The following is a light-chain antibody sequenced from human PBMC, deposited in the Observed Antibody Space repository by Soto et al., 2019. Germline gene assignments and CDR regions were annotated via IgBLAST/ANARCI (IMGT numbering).Light chain of an antibody. CDR1: QSISRR. V-gene: IGKV1-5*01. J-gene: IGKJ1*01. Sequence: DIQMTQSPSTLSASVGDRLTTTCRASQSISRRLAWYQQKSGKDPKLLIYDASSLEIGVPSRFSGSGSGTEFNLTISSLQPDDFATYYCQHYSNYSWAFGQGTKVDIK. CDR2: DAS. CDR3: QHYSNYSWA.